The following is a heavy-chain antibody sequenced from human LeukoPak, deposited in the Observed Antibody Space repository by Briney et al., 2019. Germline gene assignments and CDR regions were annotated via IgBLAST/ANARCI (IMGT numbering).Heavy chain of an antibody. CDR2: VNGNTGAT. V-gene: IGHV1-2*02. D-gene: IGHD3-10*01. J-gene: IGHJ4*02. Sequence: ASVKVSCKASGYTFTSYDINWVRQATGQGLEWMGWVNGNTGATLYAQKFQGRVTMSRDASITTAYMELRGLRSDDTAVYYCASPQRGSGSYYSDYWGQGTLITVSS. CDR3: ASPQRGSGSYYSDY. CDR1: GYTFTSYD.